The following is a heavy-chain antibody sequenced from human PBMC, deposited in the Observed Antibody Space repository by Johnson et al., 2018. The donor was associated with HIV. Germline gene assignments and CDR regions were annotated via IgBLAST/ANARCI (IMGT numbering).Heavy chain of an antibody. J-gene: IGHJ3*02. Sequence: VQLVESGGGVVRPGGSLRLSCATSGFIFDDYAMGWVRQVPGKGLEWVSGINWNGGSTAYADSVKGRFTISRDNAKNSLYLQMDSLRADDTALYYCAKDIRRWGNVDAFDIWGQGTMVTVSS. CDR1: GFIFDDYA. CDR3: AKDIRRWGNVDAFDI. D-gene: IGHD2-2*02. CDR2: INWNGGST. V-gene: IGHV3-20*04.